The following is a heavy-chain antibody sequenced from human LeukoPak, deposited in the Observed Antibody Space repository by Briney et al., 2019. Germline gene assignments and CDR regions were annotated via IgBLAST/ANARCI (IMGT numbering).Heavy chain of an antibody. CDR3: AKAVSGSYPETRHFDY. V-gene: IGHV1-69*13. Sequence: ASVKVSCKASGGTFSSYAISWVRQAPGQGLEWMGGIIPIFGTANYAQKFQGRVRITADESTSTAYMELSSLRAEDTAVYYCAKAVSGSYPETRHFDYWGQGSLVTVSS. D-gene: IGHD1-26*01. CDR1: GGTFSSYA. J-gene: IGHJ4*02. CDR2: IIPIFGTA.